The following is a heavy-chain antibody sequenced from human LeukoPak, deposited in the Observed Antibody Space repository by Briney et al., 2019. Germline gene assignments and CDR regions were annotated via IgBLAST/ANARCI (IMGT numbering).Heavy chain of an antibody. J-gene: IGHJ4*02. D-gene: IGHD5-12*01. CDR2: ISGSGGST. CDR3: AKDDTDSGYDYYFDY. CDR1: GFTFSSYA. Sequence: PGGSLRLSCAASGFTFSSYAMSWVRQAPGKGLEWVSGISGSGGSTYYADSVKGRFTISRDNSKNTLYLQMNSLRAEDTAVYYCAKDDTDSGYDYYFDYWGQGTLVTVSS. V-gene: IGHV3-23*01.